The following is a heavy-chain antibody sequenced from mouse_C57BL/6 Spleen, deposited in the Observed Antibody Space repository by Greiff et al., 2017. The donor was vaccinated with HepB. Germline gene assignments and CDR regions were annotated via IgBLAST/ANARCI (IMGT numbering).Heavy chain of an antibody. D-gene: IGHD1-1*01. CDR3: ARRGYYGSSYGYFDY. V-gene: IGHV1-64*01. J-gene: IGHJ2*01. Sequence: QVQLQQPGAELVKPGASVKLSCKASGYTFTSYWMHWVKQRPGQGLEWIGMIHPNSGSTNYNEKFKSKATLTVDKSSSTAYMQLSSLTSEDSAVYYCARRGYYGSSYGYFDYWGQGTTLTVSS. CDR1: GYTFTSYW. CDR2: IHPNSGST.